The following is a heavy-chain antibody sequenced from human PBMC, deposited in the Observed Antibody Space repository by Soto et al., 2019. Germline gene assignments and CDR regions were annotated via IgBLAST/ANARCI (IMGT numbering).Heavy chain of an antibody. CDR3: ARVPDY. CDR2: MYHSGST. Sequence: QLQLQESGSGLVKPSQTLSLTCAVSGGSISSGGYSWSWLRQPPGKGLEWIGYMYHSGSTYYNPSLKCQVTISIDRSKRQFSLKLSSVTAADPAVYYCARVPDYWGQGILVTVSS. D-gene: IGHD2-2*01. J-gene: IGHJ4*02. CDR1: GGSISSGGYS. V-gene: IGHV4-30-2*01.